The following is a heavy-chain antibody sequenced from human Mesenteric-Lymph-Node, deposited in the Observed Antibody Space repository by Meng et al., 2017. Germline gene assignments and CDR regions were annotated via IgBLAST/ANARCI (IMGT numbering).Heavy chain of an antibody. J-gene: IGHJ5*02. Sequence: QVRLQESGPGLVDPSETLSLTCTVSGRYISNNYWSWIRQPPGKGLEWIGFIYYRGSTTYNPSLKSRVSISVDTSKNQFSLNLSSVTAADTAVYYCARHLEGYYSSKGYSSFDPWGQGTLVTVSS. CDR2: IYYRGST. CDR1: GRYISNNY. V-gene: IGHV4-59*08. D-gene: IGHD2-2*01. CDR3: ARHLEGYYSSKGYSSFDP.